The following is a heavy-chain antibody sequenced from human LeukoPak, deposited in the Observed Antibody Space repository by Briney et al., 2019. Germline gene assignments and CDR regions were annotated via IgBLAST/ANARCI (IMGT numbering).Heavy chain of an antibody. CDR2: ISYNGSNK. CDR1: GFTFSSYG. D-gene: IGHD1-1*01. V-gene: IGHV3-30*03. J-gene: IGHJ4*02. CDR3: ARDFTVQRDY. Sequence: GGSLRLSCSASGFTFSSYGMHWVRQAPGKGLEWVAVISYNGSNKYFVDSVKGRFTISRDNAKNSLYLQMNSLRAEDTAVYYCARDFTVQRDYWGQGTLVTVSS.